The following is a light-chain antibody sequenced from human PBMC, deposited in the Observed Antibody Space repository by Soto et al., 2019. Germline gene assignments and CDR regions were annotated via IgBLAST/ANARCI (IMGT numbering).Light chain of an antibody. V-gene: IGLV1-40*01. J-gene: IGLJ1*01. CDR1: SSNIGAGYD. Sequence: QSVLTQPPSVSGAPGQRVTISCTGSSSNIGAGYDVHWYQQLPGTAPKVLIYGNSNRPSGVPDRFSGSKSGTSAALAITELQVEDEADYYSQSYHTSLSGYVFGTGPKVTVL. CDR2: GNS. CDR3: QSYHTSLSGYV.